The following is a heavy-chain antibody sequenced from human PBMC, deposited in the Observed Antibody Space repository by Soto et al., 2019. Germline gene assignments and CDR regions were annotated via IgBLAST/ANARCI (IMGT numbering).Heavy chain of an antibody. Sequence: QVQLQESGPGLVKPSQTLSLTCTVSGGSISSGGYYWSWIRQHPGKGLEWIGYIYYSGSTYYNPSRKSRVTRSVDTSKNHLSLKLSSVTAADTAVYYCASSQMRVSGPNQYYYYDYMDVWGKGTTVTVSS. CDR2: IYYSGST. CDR3: ASSQMRVSGPNQYYYYDYMDV. J-gene: IGHJ6*03. CDR1: GGSISSGGYY. V-gene: IGHV4-31*03. D-gene: IGHD2-8*01.